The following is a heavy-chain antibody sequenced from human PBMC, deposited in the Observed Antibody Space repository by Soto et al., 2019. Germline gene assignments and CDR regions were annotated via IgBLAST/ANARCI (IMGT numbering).Heavy chain of an antibody. CDR3: ARVDLWSSEPLDY. J-gene: IGHJ4*02. D-gene: IGHD3-3*01. Sequence: SETLTVTCAASGGSISSSNWWSWVRQPPGKGLEWIGEIYHSGSTNYNPSLKSRVTISVDKSKNQFSLKLSSVTAADTAVYYCARVDLWSSEPLDYWGQGTLVTVSS. CDR2: IYHSGST. V-gene: IGHV4-4*02. CDR1: GGSISSSNW.